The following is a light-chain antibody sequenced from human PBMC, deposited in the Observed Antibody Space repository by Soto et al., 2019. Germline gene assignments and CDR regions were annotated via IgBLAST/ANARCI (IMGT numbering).Light chain of an antibody. V-gene: IGKV3-15*01. CDR3: QQYLDWPPT. J-gene: IGKJ1*01. Sequence: EIVMTQSPATLSVSPGERATLSCRASQSLNSALAWYQQKPGQVPRLLIYGASSRATGLPARFSASGAGTEFTLTISSLQSEDVAVYYCQQYLDWPPTFGQGTKVEI. CDR1: QSLNSA. CDR2: GAS.